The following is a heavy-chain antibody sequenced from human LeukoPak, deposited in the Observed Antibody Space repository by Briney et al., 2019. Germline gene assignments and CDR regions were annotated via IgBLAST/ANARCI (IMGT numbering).Heavy chain of an antibody. J-gene: IGHJ5*02. CDR2: IYHSGST. CDR1: GGSISSSNW. Sequence: SETLSLTCAVSGGSISSSNWWSWVRQPPGKGLEWIGSIYHSGSTYYNPSLKSRVTISVDTSKNQFSLKLSSVTAADTAVYYCARVHPTDWFDPWGQGTLVTVSS. V-gene: IGHV4-4*02. CDR3: ARVHPTDWFDP.